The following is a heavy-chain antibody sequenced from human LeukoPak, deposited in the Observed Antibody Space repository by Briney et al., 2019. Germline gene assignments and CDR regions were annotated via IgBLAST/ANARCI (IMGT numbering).Heavy chain of an antibody. V-gene: IGHV1-2*02. CDR1: GYTFTGYF. CDR2: INPNSGGT. D-gene: IGHD3-22*01. J-gene: IGHJ5*02. CDR3: ARVFNYYDTSGYFT. Sequence: ASVKVSRKASGYTFTGYFLHWVRQAPGQGLEWMGWINPNSGGTTFAQKFQGRVTMTRDTSISTAYMELSRLRSDDTAVYYCARVFNYYDTSGYFTWGRGTLVTVSS.